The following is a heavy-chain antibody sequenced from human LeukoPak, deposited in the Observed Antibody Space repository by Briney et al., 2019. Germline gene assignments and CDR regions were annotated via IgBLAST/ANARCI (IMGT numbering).Heavy chain of an antibody. D-gene: IGHD5-12*01. CDR3: ARQSGYDYYFEY. CDR2: TYYSETT. J-gene: IGHJ4*02. Sequence: SETLSLTCTVSGGSISTYYWSWIRQPPGKGLEWIGYTYYSETTNYNPSLKSRVTISVDTSKNQFSLKLSSVTAADTAVYYCARQSGYDYYFEYWGQGTLVTISS. V-gene: IGHV4-59*08. CDR1: GGSISTYY.